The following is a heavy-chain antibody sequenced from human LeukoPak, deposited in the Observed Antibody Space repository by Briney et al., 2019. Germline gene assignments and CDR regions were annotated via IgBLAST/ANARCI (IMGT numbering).Heavy chain of an antibody. Sequence: GASVKVSCKASGYTFTTYGISWVRQAPGQGLEWMGWISAYNGHTDYAQKFQGRVTMTTDTSTSTAYMKLRSLRSDDTAVYYCARDKNYYDNSDQKYYFDYWGQGTLVTVSS. CDR1: GYTFTTYG. D-gene: IGHD3-22*01. CDR3: ARDKNYYDNSDQKYYFDY. CDR2: ISAYNGHT. V-gene: IGHV1-18*01. J-gene: IGHJ4*02.